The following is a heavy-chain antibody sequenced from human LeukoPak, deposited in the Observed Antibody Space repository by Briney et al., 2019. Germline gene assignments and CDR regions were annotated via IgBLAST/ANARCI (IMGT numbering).Heavy chain of an antibody. D-gene: IGHD3-10*01. CDR2: ISSSGSTI. CDR1: GFTFSDYY. V-gene: IGHV3-11*01. J-gene: IGHJ4*02. Sequence: GGSLRLSCAASGFTFSDYYMSWIRQAPGKGLEWVSYISSSGSTIYYADSVKGRFTISSDNPKNSLYLQMNSLRAEDTAVYYCARRRHYGSGSYLGYWGQGTLVTVSS. CDR3: ARRRHYGSGSYLGY.